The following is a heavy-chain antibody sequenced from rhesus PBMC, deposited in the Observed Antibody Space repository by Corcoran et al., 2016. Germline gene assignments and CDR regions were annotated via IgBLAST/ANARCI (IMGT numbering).Heavy chain of an antibody. Sequence: QVQLQESGPGVVKPSATLSLTCAVSGCSISDSYRWSWIRQPPGTGLEWIGYIYGRSTSTNDNPSRKSRVTISKDTSKNQFSLKLSSVTAADTAVYYCARDSETTVATGDYWGQGVLVTVSS. CDR1: GCSISDSYR. D-gene: IGHD4-29*01. V-gene: IGHV4S10*01. CDR3: ARDSETTVATGDY. J-gene: IGHJ4*01. CDR2: IYGRSTST.